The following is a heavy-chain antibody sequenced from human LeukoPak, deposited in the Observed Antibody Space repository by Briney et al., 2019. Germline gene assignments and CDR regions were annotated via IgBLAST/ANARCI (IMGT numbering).Heavy chain of an antibody. D-gene: IGHD5-24*01. CDR2: IDISGNT. V-gene: IGHV4-61*02. J-gene: IGHJ2*01. CDR3: ARGGIVEMATIPPRSFDL. CDR1: SGSISSGRYY. Sequence: SQTLSLTCTVSSGSISSGRYYWSWIRQPAGKGLEWIGRIDISGNTYYNPSLKSRVTISLDTSRNQFSLKLNSVTAADTAVYYCARGGIVEMATIPPRSFDLWGRGTLVTVSS.